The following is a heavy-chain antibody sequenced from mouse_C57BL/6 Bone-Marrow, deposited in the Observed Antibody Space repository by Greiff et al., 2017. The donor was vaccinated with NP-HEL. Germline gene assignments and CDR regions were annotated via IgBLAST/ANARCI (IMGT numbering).Heavy chain of an antibody. J-gene: IGHJ1*03. Sequence: VMLVESGPGLVKPSQSLFLTCSITGFPITSGYYWIWIRQSPGKPLEWMGYITHSGETFYNPSLQSPISITRETSKNQFFLQLNSVTTEDTAMYYCAGDIEGGYDGWYFDVWGTGTTVTVSS. CDR1: GFPITSGYY. CDR3: AGDIEGGYDGWYFDV. V-gene: IGHV12-3*01. D-gene: IGHD2-2*01. CDR2: ITHSGET.